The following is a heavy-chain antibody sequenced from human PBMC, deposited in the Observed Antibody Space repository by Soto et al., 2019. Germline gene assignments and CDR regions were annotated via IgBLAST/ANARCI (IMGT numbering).Heavy chain of an antibody. CDR1: GYSLSTHA. J-gene: IGHJ6*02. CDR2: INGGNGNT. D-gene: IGHD1-1*01. V-gene: IGHV1-3*01. Sequence: ASVKVSCKASGYSLSTHAMHWVRQAPGQGLEWMGWINGGNGNTKYSQKFRDRVTITRDTSASTGYMELSSLRSEDTAVYYCARGKGMEENYYYYGMDVWRQGTTVTVSS. CDR3: ARGKGMEENYYYYGMDV.